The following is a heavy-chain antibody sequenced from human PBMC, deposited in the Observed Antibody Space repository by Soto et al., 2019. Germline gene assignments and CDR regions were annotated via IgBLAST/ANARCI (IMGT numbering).Heavy chain of an antibody. CDR1: GGTFSSYT. CDR3: ARVGRAPGAFDI. CDR2: MNPIIGNT. J-gene: IGHJ3*02. V-gene: IGHV1-8*02. Sequence: ASVKVSCKASGGTFSSYTISWVRQAPGQGLEWMGRMNPIIGNTGYAQKFQGRVTMTRNTSISTAYMELSSLRSEDTALYYCARVGRAPGAFDIWGQGTMVTVSS.